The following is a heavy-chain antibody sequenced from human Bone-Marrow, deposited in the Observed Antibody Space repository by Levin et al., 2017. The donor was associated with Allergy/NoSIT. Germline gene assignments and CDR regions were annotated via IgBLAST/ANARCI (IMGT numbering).Heavy chain of an antibody. V-gene: IGHV3-23*01. CDR1: GFIFHSYA. D-gene: IGHD3-10*01. CDR3: AKELYGSAGLYSYALDV. CDR2: IGGTGGST. J-gene: IGHJ6*02. Sequence: GESLKISCAASGFIFHSYAMNWVRQAPGKGLEWVSTIGGTGGSTYYADSVKGRFTISRDNSKNTLYLQMSSLGAEDTAIYYCAKELYGSAGLYSYALDVWGQGTTVTVSS.